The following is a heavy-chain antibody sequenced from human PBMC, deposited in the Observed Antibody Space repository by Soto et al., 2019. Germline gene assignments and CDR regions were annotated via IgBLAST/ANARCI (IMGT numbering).Heavy chain of an antibody. CDR2: INPNSGGT. J-gene: IGHJ5*02. V-gene: IGHV1-2*04. CDR3: AREFNYYYGSGSYPHNWFDP. D-gene: IGHD3-10*01. Sequence: GASVKVSCKASGYTFTGYYMHWVRQAPGQGLEWMGWINPNSGGTNYAQKFQGWVTMTRVTSISTAYMELSRLRSDDTAVYYCAREFNYYYGSGSYPHNWFDPWGQGTLVNVSS. CDR1: GYTFTGYY.